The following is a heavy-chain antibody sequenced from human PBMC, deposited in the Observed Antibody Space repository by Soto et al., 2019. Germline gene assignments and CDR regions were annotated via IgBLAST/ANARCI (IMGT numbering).Heavy chain of an antibody. CDR2: IYHSGST. V-gene: IGHV4-4*02. CDR3: ARDDHIVVVPTSLGAMDV. CDR1: GGSIGSNKC. J-gene: IGHJ6*02. Sequence: SETLSLTCAVYGGSIGSNKCLILVRHPPGKVLEWIGEIYHSGSTNYNPSLKSRVTISLDKSKNQFSLKLTSVTAADSAVYYCARDDHIVVVPTSLGAMDVWGQGTTVTVSS. D-gene: IGHD2-2*01.